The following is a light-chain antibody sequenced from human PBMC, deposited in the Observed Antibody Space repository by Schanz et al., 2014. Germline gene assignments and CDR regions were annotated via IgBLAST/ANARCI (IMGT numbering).Light chain of an antibody. CDR2: GAS. CDR1: QSISNN. CDR3: QQYATPPREYS. V-gene: IGKV3-15*01. Sequence: EIVMTQSPATLSVSPGERATLSCRASQSISNNLAWYQQKPGQAPRLLIYGASTRATDIPARFSGSGSGTEFTLTISSLQSEDFAVYYCQQYATPPREYSFGQGTKLESK. J-gene: IGKJ2*03.